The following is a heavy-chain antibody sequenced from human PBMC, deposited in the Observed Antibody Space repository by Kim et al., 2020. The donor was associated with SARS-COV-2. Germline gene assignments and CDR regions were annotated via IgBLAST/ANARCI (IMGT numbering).Heavy chain of an antibody. CDR2: ISYDGSNK. CDR1: GFTFSSYG. J-gene: IGHJ1*01. CDR3: AKGVPGIATPGTGYFHH. D-gene: IGHD6-13*01. Sequence: GGSLRLSCAASGFTFSSYGMHWVRQAPGKGLEWVAVISYDGSNKYYADSVKGRLTISRDNSKNTQYLQMNSLRADDTAVYYCAKGVPGIATPGTGYFHHWGQGTLVTVSS. V-gene: IGHV3-30*18.